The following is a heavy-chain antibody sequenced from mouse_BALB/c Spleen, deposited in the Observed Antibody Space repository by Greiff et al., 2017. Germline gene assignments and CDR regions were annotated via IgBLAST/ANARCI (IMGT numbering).Heavy chain of an antibody. D-gene: IGHD2-1*01. J-gene: IGHJ2*01. CDR1: GFSLTGYG. Sequence: QVQLKQSGPGLVAPSQSLSITCTVSGFSLTGYGVNWVRQPPGKGLEWLGMIWGGGSTDYNSAFKSRLSISKDNSKSQVFLKMNSLQTDDTASYYCARGEPIYYGNYFDDWGQGTTLTVSS. CDR3: ARGEPIYYGNYFDD. V-gene: IGHV2-6-7*01. CDR2: IWGGGST.